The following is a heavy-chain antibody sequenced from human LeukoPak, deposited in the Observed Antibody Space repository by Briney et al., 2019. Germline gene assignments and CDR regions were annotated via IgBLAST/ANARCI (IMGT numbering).Heavy chain of an antibody. CDR3: ARGDRGYAESLY. D-gene: IGHD5-12*01. V-gene: IGHV3-7*02. CDR2: IKEDGSDK. Sequence: GGSLRLSCAASGFNFGDHWMSWVRQAPGKGLEWVANIKEDGSDKAYVDSVKGRFTISRDNAKTSLYLRLDSLRADDTAVYYCARGDRGYAESLYWGQGTLVVVSA. CDR1: GFNFGDHW. J-gene: IGHJ4*02.